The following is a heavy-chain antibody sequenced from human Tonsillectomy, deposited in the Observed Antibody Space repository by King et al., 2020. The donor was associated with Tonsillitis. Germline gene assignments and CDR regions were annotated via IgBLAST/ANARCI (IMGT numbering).Heavy chain of an antibody. D-gene: IGHD3-10*01. Sequence: VQLVESGGGVVQPGRSLRLSCAASGFTFSSYGMHWVRQAPGKGLEGVAVIWYDGSNKYYADSVKGRFTISRDNSKNTLYLQMNSLRAEDTAVYYCARGGWFGELLYHYYGMDVWGQGTTVTVSS. J-gene: IGHJ6*02. CDR2: IWYDGSNK. V-gene: IGHV3-33*01. CDR1: GFTFSSYG. CDR3: ARGGWFGELLYHYYGMDV.